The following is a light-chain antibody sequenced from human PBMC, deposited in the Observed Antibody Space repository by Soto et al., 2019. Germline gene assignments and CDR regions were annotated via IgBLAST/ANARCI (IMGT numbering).Light chain of an antibody. CDR2: EIS. V-gene: IGLV2-8*01. CDR3: YSFAGRTVV. CDR1: SSDVGGYNY. J-gene: IGLJ2*01. Sequence: QSALTQPPSASGSPGQSVTISCSGTSSDVGGYNYVSWYQQHPGKAPKLMIYEISKRPSGVPDRFSGSKSGNTASLTVPGLQAEDEADYYCYSFAGRTVVFGGGTKLTVL.